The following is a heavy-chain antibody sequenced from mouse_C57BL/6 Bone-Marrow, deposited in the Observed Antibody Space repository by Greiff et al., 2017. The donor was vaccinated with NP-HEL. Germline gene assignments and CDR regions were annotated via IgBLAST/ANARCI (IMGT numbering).Heavy chain of an antibody. D-gene: IGHD1-1*01. CDR2: INPYNGGT. J-gene: IGHJ4*01. CDR3: ARRADYGSSYDAMDY. Sequence: VQLQQSGPVLVKPGASVKMSCKASGYTFTDYYMNWVKQSHGKSLEWIGVINPYNGGTSYNQKFTGNATLTVDKSSSTAYMELNSLTSEDSAVYYCARRADYGSSYDAMDYWGQGTSVTVSS. CDR1: GYTFTDYY. V-gene: IGHV1-19*01.